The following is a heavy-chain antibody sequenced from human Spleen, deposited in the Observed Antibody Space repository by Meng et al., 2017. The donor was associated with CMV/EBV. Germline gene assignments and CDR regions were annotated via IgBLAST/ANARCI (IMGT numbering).Heavy chain of an antibody. CDR3: AASLPLGYCSSTSCSLPDA. J-gene: IGHJ5*02. CDR1: FSSYA. D-gene: IGHD2-2*01. CDR2: ISYDGSNK. Sequence: FSSYAMHWVRQAPGKGLEWVAVISYDGSNKYYADSVKGRFTISRDNSKNTLYLQMNSLRAEDTAVYYCAASLPLGYCSSTSCSLPDAWGQGTLVTVSS. V-gene: IGHV3-30-3*01.